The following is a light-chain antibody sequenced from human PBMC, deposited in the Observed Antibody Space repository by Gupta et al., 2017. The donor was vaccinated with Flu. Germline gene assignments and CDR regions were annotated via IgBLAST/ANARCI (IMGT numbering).Light chain of an antibody. CDR1: QSVSSN. V-gene: IGKV3-15*01. CDR2: GAS. Sequence: APLAVSPGERATLSCRASQSVSSNLAWYQQKPGQAPRLLIYGASTRATGIPARFSSSGSGTEFTLTISSLQSEDFAVYYCQQYNNWLLWTFGQGTKVEIK. CDR3: QQYNNWLLWT. J-gene: IGKJ1*01.